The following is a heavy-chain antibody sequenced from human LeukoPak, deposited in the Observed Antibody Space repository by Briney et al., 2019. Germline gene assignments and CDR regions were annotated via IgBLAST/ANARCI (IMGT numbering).Heavy chain of an antibody. CDR1: GYTFTSYD. CDR3: AADVGRNGDSLLYYMDV. J-gene: IGHJ6*03. CDR2: MNPNSGNT. Sequence: ASVKVSCKASGYTFTSYDINWVRQATGQGLEWMGWMNPNSGNTGYAQKFQCRVTTSRNTPISTAYMELSRLRSEDTAVYYCAADVGRNGDSLLYYMDVWGQGTPVTISS. D-gene: IGHD4-17*01. V-gene: IGHV1-8*01.